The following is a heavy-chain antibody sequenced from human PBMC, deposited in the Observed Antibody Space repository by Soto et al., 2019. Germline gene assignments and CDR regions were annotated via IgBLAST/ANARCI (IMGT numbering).Heavy chain of an antibody. Sequence: GASVKVSCKASGGTFSSYAISWVRQAPGQGLEWMGGIIPIFGTANYAQKFQGRVTITADESTSTAYMELSSLRSEDTAVYYCARRGSSSSEGYYYYGMDVWGQGTTVTVSS. J-gene: IGHJ6*02. CDR3: ARRGSSSSEGYYYYGMDV. V-gene: IGHV1-69*13. CDR2: IIPIFGTA. D-gene: IGHD6-6*01. CDR1: GGTFSSYA.